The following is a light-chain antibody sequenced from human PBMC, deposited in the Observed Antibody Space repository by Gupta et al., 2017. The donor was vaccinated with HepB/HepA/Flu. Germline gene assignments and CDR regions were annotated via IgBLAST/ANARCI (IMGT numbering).Light chain of an antibody. CDR2: AAS. CDR3: QKYNSAPCT. CDR1: QGISNY. J-gene: IGKJ3*01. V-gene: IGKV1-27*01. Sequence: GDRVTITCRASQGISNYLAWYQQKPGKVPKLLIYAASTLQSGVPSRFSGSGSGTDFTLTISSLQPDDVATYYCQKYNSAPCTCGPGNKVDIQ.